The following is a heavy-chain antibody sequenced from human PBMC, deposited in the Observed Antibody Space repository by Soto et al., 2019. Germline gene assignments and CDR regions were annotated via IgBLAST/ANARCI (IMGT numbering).Heavy chain of an antibody. CDR2: IYPGDSDT. D-gene: IGHD6-13*01. CDR1: GYSFTSYW. V-gene: IGHV5-51*01. Sequence: LGESLKISCKGSGYSFTSYWIGWVRQMPGKGLEWMGIIYPGDSDTRYSPSFQGQVTISADKSISTAYLQWSSLKASDTAMYYCASSAYGIAAAGYFDYWGQGTLVTVSS. J-gene: IGHJ4*02. CDR3: ASSAYGIAAAGYFDY.